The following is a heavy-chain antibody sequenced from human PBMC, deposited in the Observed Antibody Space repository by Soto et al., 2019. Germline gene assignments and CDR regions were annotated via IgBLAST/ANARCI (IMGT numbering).Heavy chain of an antibody. CDR1: GFTFSSYS. D-gene: IGHD4-17*01. V-gene: IGHV3-48*01. CDR3: ATPFGGDYDLSAVDY. J-gene: IGHJ4*02. Sequence: GGSLRLSCAASGFTFSSYSMNWVRQAPGKGLEWVSYISSSSSTIYYADSVKGRFTISRDNAKNSLYLQMNSLRAEDTAVYYCATPFGGDYDLSAVDYWGQGTLVTVSS. CDR2: ISSSSSTI.